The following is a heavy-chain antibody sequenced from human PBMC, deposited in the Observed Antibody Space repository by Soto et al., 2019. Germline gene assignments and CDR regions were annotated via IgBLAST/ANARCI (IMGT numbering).Heavy chain of an antibody. D-gene: IGHD3-22*01. CDR2: IIPIFGTA. CDR3: ARPQLFDSSGYYYVPGFDAFDI. CDR1: GGTFSSYA. V-gene: IGHV1-69*13. J-gene: IGHJ3*02. Sequence: SVKVSCKASGGTFSSYAISWVRQAPGQGLEWMGGIIPIFGTANYAQKFQGRVTITADESTSTAYMELSSLRSEDTAVYYCARPQLFDSSGYYYVPGFDAFDIWGQGTMVTVSS.